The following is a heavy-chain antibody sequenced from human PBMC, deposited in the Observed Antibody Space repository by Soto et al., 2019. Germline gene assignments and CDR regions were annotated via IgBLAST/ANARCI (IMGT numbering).Heavy chain of an antibody. D-gene: IGHD6-13*01. CDR3: AKDRLPKRAAAGTVLFDY. CDR1: GFTFSSYA. CDR2: ISGSGGST. Sequence: EVQLLESGGGLVQPGGSLRLSCAASGFTFSSYAMSWVRQAPGKGLEWVSAISGSGGSTYYADSVKGRFTISRDNSKNTLYLQMNSLRAEDTAEYYCAKDRLPKRAAAGTVLFDYWGQGTLVTVSS. V-gene: IGHV3-23*01. J-gene: IGHJ4*02.